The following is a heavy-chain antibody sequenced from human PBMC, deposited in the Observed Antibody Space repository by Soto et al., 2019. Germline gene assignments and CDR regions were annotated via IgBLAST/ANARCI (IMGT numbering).Heavy chain of an antibody. CDR1: GGSFSGYY. V-gene: IGHV4-34*01. J-gene: IGHJ4*02. D-gene: IGHD4-17*01. CDR3: ARGHGNYRY. CDR2: INHSGST. Sequence: QVQLQQWGAGLLKPSETLSLTCAVYGGSFSGYYWSWIRQPPGKGLEWIGEINHSGSTNYNPSLKSRVNISVDTPKNQFSLKLSSVTAAETAVYYCARGHGNYRYWGQGTLVTVSS.